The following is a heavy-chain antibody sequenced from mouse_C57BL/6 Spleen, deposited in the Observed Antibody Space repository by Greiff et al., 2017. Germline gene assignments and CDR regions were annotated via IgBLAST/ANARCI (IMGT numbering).Heavy chain of an antibody. CDR1: GYTFTDYE. Sequence: QVQLQQSGAELVRPGASVTLSCKASGYTFTDYEMHWVKQTPVHGLAWIGAIDPETGGTAYNQKFKGKAILTADKSSSTAYMELHSLTSEHSAVYYCTREPITTVHYYAMDYWGQGTSVTVSS. CDR2: IDPETGGT. V-gene: IGHV1-15*01. J-gene: IGHJ4*01. D-gene: IGHD1-1*01. CDR3: TREPITTVHYYAMDY.